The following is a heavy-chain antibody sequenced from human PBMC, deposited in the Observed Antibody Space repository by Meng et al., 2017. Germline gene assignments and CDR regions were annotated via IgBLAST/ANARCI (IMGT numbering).Heavy chain of an antibody. V-gene: IGHV4-34*01. CDR1: GGSFSGYY. CDR2: INHSGST. D-gene: IGHD7-27*01. J-gene: IGHJ2*01. Sequence: VPLRQEGAGLVKPSETLSLPCAVYGGSFSGYYWSWIRQPPGKGLEWIGEINHSGSTNYNPSLKSRVTISVDTSKNQFSLKLSSVAAADTAVYYCARGPLTEKSAYWYFDLWGRGTLVTVSS. CDR3: ARGPLTEKSAYWYFDL.